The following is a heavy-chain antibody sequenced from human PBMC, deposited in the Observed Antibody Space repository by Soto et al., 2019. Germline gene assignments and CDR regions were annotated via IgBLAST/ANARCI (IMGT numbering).Heavy chain of an antibody. Sequence: ESGGGVVQPGRSLRLSCAASGFTFSSYGMHWVRQAPGKGLEWVAVISYDGSNKYYADSVKGRFTISRDNSKNTLYLQMNSLRAEDTAVYYCAKDMSSSWYEGYYYYGMDVWGQGTTVTVSS. CDR2: ISYDGSNK. V-gene: IGHV3-30*18. CDR3: AKDMSSSWYEGYYYYGMDV. J-gene: IGHJ6*02. D-gene: IGHD6-13*01. CDR1: GFTFSSYG.